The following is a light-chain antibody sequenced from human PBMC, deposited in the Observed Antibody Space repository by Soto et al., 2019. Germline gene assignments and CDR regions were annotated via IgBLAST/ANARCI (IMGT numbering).Light chain of an antibody. CDR2: GAS. V-gene: IGKV3-15*01. CDR1: QSVRTN. CDR3: QQYKNWPHFT. J-gene: IGKJ3*01. Sequence: EVVLTQSPATLSVSAGGTVTLSCRASQSVRTNVAWYQQIPGQAPRLLVYGASTRATGVPARFTGSGSGIECSLTISSLLSEDSAFYYCQQYKNWPHFTFGPGTTVDIK.